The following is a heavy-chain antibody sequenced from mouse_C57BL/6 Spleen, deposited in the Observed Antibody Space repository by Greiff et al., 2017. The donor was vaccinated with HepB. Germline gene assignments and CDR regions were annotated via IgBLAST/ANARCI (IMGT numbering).Heavy chain of an antibody. CDR3: ARGNTTAYAMDY. CDR2: IYPGSGNT. D-gene: IGHD1-2*01. Sequence: VQLQQSGAELVRPGASVKLSCKASGYTFTDYYINWVKQRPGQGLEWIARIYPGSGNTYYNEKFKGKATLTAEKSSSTAYMQLSSLTSEDSAVYYCARGNTTAYAMDYWGQGTSVTVSS. V-gene: IGHV1-76*01. CDR1: GYTFTDYY. J-gene: IGHJ4*01.